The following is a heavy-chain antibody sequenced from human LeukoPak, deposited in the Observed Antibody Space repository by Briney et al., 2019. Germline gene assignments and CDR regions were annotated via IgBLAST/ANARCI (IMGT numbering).Heavy chain of an antibody. Sequence: PGGSLRLSCAASGFTFSSYSMNWVRQAPGKGLEWISYISSSSSTIYYADSVKGRFTISRDNAENSLYLQMNSLRAEDTAVYYCARSRHYFYMDVWGKGTTVTVSS. CDR3: ARSRHYFYMDV. CDR2: ISSSSSTI. CDR1: GFTFSSYS. V-gene: IGHV3-48*01. J-gene: IGHJ6*03.